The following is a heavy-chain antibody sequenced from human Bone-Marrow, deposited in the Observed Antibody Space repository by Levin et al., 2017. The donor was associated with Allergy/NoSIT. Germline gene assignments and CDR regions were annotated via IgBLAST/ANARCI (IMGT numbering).Heavy chain of an antibody. D-gene: IGHD1-26*01. CDR3: ARGARSETGGSYPFHY. Sequence: ASVKVSFKASGYSFSTYGITWVRQAPGQGLEWVGWISGYNAKTNYAQEFQDRVSMTTDTSTSTAYMELRSLRSDDTAVYFCARGARSETGGSYPFHYWGQGTLVTVSS. J-gene: IGHJ4*02. CDR1: GYSFSTYG. V-gene: IGHV1-18*01. CDR2: ISGYNAKT.